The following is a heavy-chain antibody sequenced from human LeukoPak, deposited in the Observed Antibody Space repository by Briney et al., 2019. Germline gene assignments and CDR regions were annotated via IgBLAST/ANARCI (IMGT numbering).Heavy chain of an antibody. CDR2: INHSGST. CDR1: GGSFSGYY. V-gene: IGHV4-34*01. D-gene: IGHD1-26*01. Sequence: SETLSLTCAVYGGSFSGYYWSWIRQPPGKGLEWIGEINHSGSTNYNPSLKSRVTISVDTSKNQFSLKLSSVTAADTAVYYCARLYGGYYAFIAFDIWGQGTMVTVSS. J-gene: IGHJ3*02. CDR3: ARLYGGYYAFIAFDI.